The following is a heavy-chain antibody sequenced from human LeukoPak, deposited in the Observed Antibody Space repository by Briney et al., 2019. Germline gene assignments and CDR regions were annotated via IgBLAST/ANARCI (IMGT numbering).Heavy chain of an antibody. Sequence: SETLSLTCTVSGGSISSSSYYWSWIRQPPGKGLEWIGEINHSGSTNYNPSLKSRVTISVDTSKNQFSLKLSSVTAADTAVYYCARHTLMLRIFQHWGQGTLVTVSS. CDR1: GGSISSSSYY. CDR3: ARHTLMLRIFQH. D-gene: IGHD2-15*01. V-gene: IGHV4-39*01. J-gene: IGHJ1*01. CDR2: INHSGST.